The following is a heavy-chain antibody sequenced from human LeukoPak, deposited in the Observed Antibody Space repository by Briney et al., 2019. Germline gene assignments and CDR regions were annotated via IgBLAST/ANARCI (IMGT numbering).Heavy chain of an antibody. CDR3: PREVYCSSTSCDPDY. Sequence: VASVKVSCKASGGTFSSYAISWVRQAPGQGLEWMGGIIPIFGTANYAQKFQGRVTITADESTSTAYMELSSLRSEDTAVYYCPREVYCSSTSCDPDYWGQGTLVTVSS. J-gene: IGHJ4*02. D-gene: IGHD2-2*01. CDR1: GGTFSSYA. CDR2: IIPIFGTA. V-gene: IGHV1-69*13.